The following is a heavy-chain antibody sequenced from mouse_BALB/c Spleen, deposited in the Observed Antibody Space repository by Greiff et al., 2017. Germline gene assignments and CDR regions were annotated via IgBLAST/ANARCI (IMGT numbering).Heavy chain of an antibody. V-gene: IGHV1-80*01. J-gene: IGHJ4*01. CDR2: IYPGDGDT. Sequence: QVQLQQSGAELVRPGSSVKISCKASGYAFSSYWMNWVKQRPGQGLEWIGQIYPGDGDTNYNGKFKGKATLTADKSSSTAYMQLSSLTSEDSAVYFCARAPMISAMDYWGQGTSVTVAS. CDR1: GYAFSSYW. CDR3: ARAPMISAMDY. D-gene: IGHD2-4*01.